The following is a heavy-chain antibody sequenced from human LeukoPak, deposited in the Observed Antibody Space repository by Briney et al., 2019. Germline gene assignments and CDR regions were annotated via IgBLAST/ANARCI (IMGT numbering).Heavy chain of an antibody. J-gene: IGHJ4*02. Sequence: GGSLRLSCAASGFTVSSNYMSWVRQAPGKGLEWVAVISYDGSNKYYADSVKGRFTISRDNSKNTLYLQMNSLRAEDTAVYYCAKGMAAGGPFDYWGQGTLVTVSS. D-gene: IGHD6-13*01. V-gene: IGHV3-30*18. CDR3: AKGMAAGGPFDY. CDR1: GFTVSSNY. CDR2: ISYDGSNK.